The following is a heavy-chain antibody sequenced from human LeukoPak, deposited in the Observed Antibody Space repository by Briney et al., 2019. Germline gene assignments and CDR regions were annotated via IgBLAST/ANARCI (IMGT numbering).Heavy chain of an antibody. CDR1: GYSFTRYW. V-gene: IGHV5-51*01. Sequence: PGESLKISCQGSGYSFTRYWIGWLRQMPGKGLEWMGIIYPGDSDTRYSPSFQGRVTISADNSINTAYLQWSSLKASDTAMYYCARSDFGDSLGRFDYWGQGTLVTGSS. CDR2: IYPGDSDT. J-gene: IGHJ4*02. CDR3: ARSDFGDSLGRFDY. D-gene: IGHD4-17*01.